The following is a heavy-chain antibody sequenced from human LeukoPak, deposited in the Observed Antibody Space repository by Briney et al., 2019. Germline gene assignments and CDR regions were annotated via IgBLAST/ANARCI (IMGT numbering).Heavy chain of an antibody. CDR3: ASLGYSSGWLDS. CDR2: VYHNGHS. D-gene: IGHD2-15*01. Sequence: SETPSLTCNVSGGSFNDNYWNWIRHLPGKGLEWIGYVYHNGHSDYNPSLKSRVTISVGTSTNQFSLKMISVTAADTAVYYCASLGYSSGWLDSWGHGSLVIVSS. J-gene: IGHJ5*01. CDR1: GGSFNDNY. V-gene: IGHV4-59*01.